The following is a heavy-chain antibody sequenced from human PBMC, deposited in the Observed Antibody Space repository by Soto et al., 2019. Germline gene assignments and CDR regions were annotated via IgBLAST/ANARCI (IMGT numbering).Heavy chain of an antibody. Sequence: LEIRSLAYIVSGGSVSRGASHWTWIRQSPGEGLEWIGCISYSGTTDYKPSLKSRGTISLDPSKHQLSLKRKSATTADTAVYYCASLEGFTSNKGGWCEGTRVT. J-gene: IGHJ3*01. D-gene: IGHD3-10*01. CDR3: ASLEGFTSNKGG. CDR1: GGSVSRGASH. CDR2: ISYSGTT. V-gene: IGHV4-61*08.